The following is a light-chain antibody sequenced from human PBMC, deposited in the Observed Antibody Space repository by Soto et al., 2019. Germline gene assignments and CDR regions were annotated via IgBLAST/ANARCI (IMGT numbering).Light chain of an antibody. V-gene: IGKV3-20*01. CDR3: QQYSDLPYT. CDR2: GTS. CDR1: QSVSSRN. J-gene: IGKJ2*01. Sequence: EIVLTQSPGTLSLSPRERATLSCRASQSVSSRNLAWYQQKPGQAPRLLICGTSSRATGIPDRFSGSGSVTHFTLTINRLEPEDFAVYYCQQYSDLPYTFGQGTKLEV.